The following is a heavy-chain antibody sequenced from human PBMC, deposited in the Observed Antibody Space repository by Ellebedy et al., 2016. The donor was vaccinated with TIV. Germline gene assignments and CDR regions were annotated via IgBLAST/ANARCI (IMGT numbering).Heavy chain of an antibody. V-gene: IGHV3-23*01. CDR2: ISGSGGST. Sequence: GESLKISXAASGFTFSSYAMSWVRQAPGKGLEWVSAISGSGGSTYYADSVKGRFTISRDNSKNTLYLQMNSLRAEDTAVYYCAKGPRDGYNQYYFDYWGQGTLVTVSS. CDR1: GFTFSSYA. CDR3: AKGPRDGYNQYYFDY. J-gene: IGHJ4*02. D-gene: IGHD5-24*01.